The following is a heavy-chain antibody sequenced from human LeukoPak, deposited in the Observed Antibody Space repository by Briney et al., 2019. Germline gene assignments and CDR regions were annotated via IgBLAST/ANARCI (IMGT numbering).Heavy chain of an antibody. Sequence: PSETLSLTCTVSGGSISPYYWSWIRQPPGKGLQWIGYIHYFGSTNYNPSLMSRVTISIDTPKNQISLKLNSLTAADTAVYYCARGPTIYDSSGPYFDYWGQGTLVTVSS. V-gene: IGHV4-59*08. J-gene: IGHJ4*02. CDR3: ARGPTIYDSSGPYFDY. D-gene: IGHD3-22*01. CDR1: GGSISPYY. CDR2: IHYFGST.